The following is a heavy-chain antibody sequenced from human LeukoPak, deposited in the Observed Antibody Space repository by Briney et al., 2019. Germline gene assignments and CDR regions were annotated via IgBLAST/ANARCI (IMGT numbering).Heavy chain of an antibody. Sequence: QPGGSLRLSCAASGFTFRSYWMRWFRQVPGRGLVWVSRINSDGSITSYADSVKGRFTISRDNSKNTLYLQMNSLRAEDTAVYYCARDRNRQLDCWGQGTLVTVSS. J-gene: IGHJ4*02. CDR2: INSDGSIT. D-gene: IGHD6-13*01. V-gene: IGHV3-74*01. CDR1: GFTFRSYW. CDR3: ARDRNRQLDC.